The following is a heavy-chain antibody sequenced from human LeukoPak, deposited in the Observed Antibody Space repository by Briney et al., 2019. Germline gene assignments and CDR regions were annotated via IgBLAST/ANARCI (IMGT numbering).Heavy chain of an antibody. D-gene: IGHD3-3*01. Sequence: ASVKVSCKASGYTFTSYGISWVRQAPGQGLEWMGWISAYNGNTNYAQKLQGRVTMTTDTSTSTAYTELRSLRSEDTAVYYCARGARHYDFWSGYFYYYYGMDVWGQGTTVTVSS. V-gene: IGHV1-18*01. J-gene: IGHJ6*02. CDR3: ARGARHYDFWSGYFYYYYGMDV. CDR2: ISAYNGNT. CDR1: GYTFTSYG.